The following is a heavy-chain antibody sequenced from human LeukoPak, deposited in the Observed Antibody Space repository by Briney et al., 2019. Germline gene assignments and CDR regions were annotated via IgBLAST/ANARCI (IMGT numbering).Heavy chain of an antibody. CDR3: ARAHKYCSGGSCYSGRDDY. V-gene: IGHV1-18*01. D-gene: IGHD2-15*01. CDR2: ISAYNGNT. J-gene: IGHJ4*02. Sequence: ASVKVSCKASGYTFTSYDISWVRQAPGQGLEWMGWISAYNGNTNYAQKLQGRVTMTTDTSTSTAYMELRSLRSDDTAVYYCARAHKYCSGGSCYSGRDDYWGQGTLVTVSS. CDR1: GYTFTSYD.